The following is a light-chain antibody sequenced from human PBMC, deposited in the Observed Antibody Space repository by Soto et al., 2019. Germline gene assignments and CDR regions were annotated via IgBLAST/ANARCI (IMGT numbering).Light chain of an antibody. CDR2: GIS. Sequence: EIVLTQSPGTLSLSPGERATLSCRASQSISSSYLAWYQQKPGQAPRLLIYGISSRATGIPGRFSGRGSVTDFTLTISRLEPEDFALYYCQQYGSSLLTFGGGTKVEI. CDR1: QSISSSY. V-gene: IGKV3-20*01. J-gene: IGKJ4*01. CDR3: QQYGSSLLT.